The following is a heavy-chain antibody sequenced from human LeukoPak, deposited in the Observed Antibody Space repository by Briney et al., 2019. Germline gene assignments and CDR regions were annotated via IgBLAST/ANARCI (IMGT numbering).Heavy chain of an antibody. Sequence: GGLRLSCAVSGFTVSSNYMNWVRQAPGKGLEWVSVIYNSGGTYNADSVKGRFTISRDTSKNTLYLQMNSLRPEDTAVYYCARSVVTLDYWGQGTLVSVSS. CDR1: GFTVSSNY. J-gene: IGHJ4*02. D-gene: IGHD2-21*01. CDR2: IYNSGGT. CDR3: ARSVVTLDY. V-gene: IGHV3-66*01.